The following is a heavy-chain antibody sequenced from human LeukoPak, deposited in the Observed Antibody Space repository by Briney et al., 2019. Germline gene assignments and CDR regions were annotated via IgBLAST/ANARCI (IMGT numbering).Heavy chain of an antibody. V-gene: IGHV1-46*03. CDR3: AGDPSPGIAAAGGIDWFDY. CDR1: GYTFTSYY. CDR2: INPSGGST. D-gene: IGHD6-13*01. Sequence: ASVKVSCKASGYTFTSYYMHWVRQAPGQGLEWMGIINPSGGSTSYAQKFQGRVTMTRDTSTSTVYMELSSLRSEDTAVYYCAGDPSPGIAAAGGIDWFDYWGQGTLVTVSS. J-gene: IGHJ4*02.